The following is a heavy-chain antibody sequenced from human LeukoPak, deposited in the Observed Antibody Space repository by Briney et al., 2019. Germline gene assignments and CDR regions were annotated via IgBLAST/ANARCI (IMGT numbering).Heavy chain of an antibody. V-gene: IGHV4-39*01. CDR2: IYYSGST. J-gene: IGHJ4*02. CDR3: ARLITMVRGVIDY. D-gene: IGHD3-10*01. Sequence: SETLSLTCTVPGGSISSSRYYWGWIRQPPGKGLEWIGSIYYSGSTYYNPSLKSRVTISVDTSKNQFSLKLSSVTAADTAVYYCARLITMVRGVIDYWGQGTLVTVSS. CDR1: GGSISSSRYY.